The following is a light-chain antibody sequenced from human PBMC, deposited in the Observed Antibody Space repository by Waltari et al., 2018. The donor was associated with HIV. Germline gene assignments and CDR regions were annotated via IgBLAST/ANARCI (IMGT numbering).Light chain of an antibody. CDR3: SSYTVRNTWV. V-gene: IGLV2-14*01. Sequence: QSALTQPASVSAYPGQSITISCTGSSSDFRDFKYVSWYQHHPGKAPKLMIFEVFNRPSGGSDRFSGSKSGNTASLTISGLQTEDEADYYCSSYTVRNTWVFGGGTKLTVL. CDR1: SSDFRDFKY. CDR2: EVF. J-gene: IGLJ3*02.